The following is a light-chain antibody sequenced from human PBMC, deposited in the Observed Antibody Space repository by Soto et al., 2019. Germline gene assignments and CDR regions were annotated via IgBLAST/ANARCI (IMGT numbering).Light chain of an antibody. Sequence: QSVLTQPPSASGSPGQPVTISCTGTSSDVGGYDYVSWYQQYPGKAPKLLIYEVSKRPSGAPDRFSGSKTGTAASLTVSGLQADDEADYYCTSYAVENSYLFGTGTKVTVL. CDR3: TSYAVENSYL. CDR1: SSDVGGYDY. J-gene: IGLJ1*01. CDR2: EVS. V-gene: IGLV2-8*01.